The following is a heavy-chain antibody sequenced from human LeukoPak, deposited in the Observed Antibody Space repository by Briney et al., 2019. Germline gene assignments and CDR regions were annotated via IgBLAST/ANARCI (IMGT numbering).Heavy chain of an antibody. D-gene: IGHD3-22*01. CDR1: GFTFDDYG. Sequence: GGSLRLSCAASGFTFDDYGMNWVRQGPGKGLEWVSGINWNGGSTGYADSVKGRFTISRDNAKNTLYLQMNSLRAEDTAVYYCAKADSSGYYYYYYYYMDVWGKGTTVTISS. CDR2: INWNGGST. V-gene: IGHV3-20*04. J-gene: IGHJ6*03. CDR3: AKADSSGYYYYYYYYMDV.